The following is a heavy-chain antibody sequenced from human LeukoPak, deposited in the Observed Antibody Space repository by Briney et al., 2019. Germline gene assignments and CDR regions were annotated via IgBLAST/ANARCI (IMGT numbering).Heavy chain of an antibody. V-gene: IGHV3-7*01. J-gene: IGHJ3*02. D-gene: IGHD2-15*01. CDR3: AKVLMGVVVDATWAFDM. CDR2: IKQDGSLK. Sequence: GGSLRLSCAASGFTFSTYWMSWVRQAPGMGLEWVANIKQDGSLKYYVDSVKGRFTISRDNAKNSLYLQMNSLRAEDTAVYFCAKVLMGVVVDATWAFDMWGQGTMVTVSS. CDR1: GFTFSTYW.